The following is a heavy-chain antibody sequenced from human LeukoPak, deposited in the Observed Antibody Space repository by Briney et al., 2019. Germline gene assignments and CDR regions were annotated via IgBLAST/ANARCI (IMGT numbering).Heavy chain of an antibody. CDR2: ITGSGGNT. D-gene: IGHD6-13*01. CDR1: GFTFSNYA. V-gene: IGHV3-23*01. Sequence: SGGSLRLSCAASGFTFSNYAMSWVRQAPGKGLEWVSAITGSGGNTYYADSVKGRFTISRDNSKNTLFLQMNSLSAEDTAVYYCAKRLGSSSWYSFWGQGTLVTVSS. CDR3: AKRLGSSSWYSF. J-gene: IGHJ4*02.